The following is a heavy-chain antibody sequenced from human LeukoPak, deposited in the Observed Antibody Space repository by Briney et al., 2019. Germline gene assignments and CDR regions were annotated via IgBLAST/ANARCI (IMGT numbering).Heavy chain of an antibody. CDR2: INPAGGST. CDR3: ARYNGDLTGGFDY. CDR1: GYTFTDYY. D-gene: IGHD4-17*01. J-gene: IGHJ4*02. Sequence: ASVKVSCKASGYTFTDYYIHWVRQAPGQGLEWMGIINPAGGSTGYAQKFQGRATMTRDTSTSTVYMELSSLRSEDTAVYYCARYNGDLTGGFDYWGQGTLVTVSS. V-gene: IGHV1-46*01.